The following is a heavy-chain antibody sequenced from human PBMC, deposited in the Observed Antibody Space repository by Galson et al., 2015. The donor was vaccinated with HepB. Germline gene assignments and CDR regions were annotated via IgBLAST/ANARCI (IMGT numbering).Heavy chain of an antibody. J-gene: IGHJ4*02. CDR2: IYTSGST. V-gene: IGHV4-59*10. CDR3: ARGYEDSSTPFDY. CDR1: GGSFSGYY. D-gene: IGHD6-6*01. Sequence: LSLTCAVYGGSFSGYYWSWIRQPPGKGLEWIGRIYTSGSTNYNPSLKSRVTMSVDTSKNQFSLKLSSVTAADTAVYYCARGYEDSSTPFDYWGQGTLVTVSS.